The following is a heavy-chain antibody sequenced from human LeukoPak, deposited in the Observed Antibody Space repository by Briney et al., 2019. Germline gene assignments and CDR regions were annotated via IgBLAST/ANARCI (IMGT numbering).Heavy chain of an antibody. D-gene: IGHD6-19*01. CDR2: ISGSGDNT. V-gene: IGHV3-23*01. CDR1: GFSFSSYA. CDR3: AKRSGYTTGWFFDF. J-gene: IGHJ4*02. Sequence: RGSLKLSCAASGFSFSSYAMSWVRQAPGKGLEWVSSISGSGDNTYYAESVKGRFTISRDNSKNTLSLQMNSLRAEDTAVFYCAKRSGYTTGWFFDFWGQGTLVTVSS.